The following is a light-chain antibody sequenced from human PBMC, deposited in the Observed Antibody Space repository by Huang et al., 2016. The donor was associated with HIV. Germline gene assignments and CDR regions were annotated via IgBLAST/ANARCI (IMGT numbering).Light chain of an antibody. J-gene: IGKJ1*01. CDR3: HQYNDWPPWT. V-gene: IGKV3-15*01. Sequence: EIVMTQSPATLSVSPGERAILLCRASQNIDTNVALYQQKPGQAPRILSFGASTRATGITARFTGGGSETEFTLTINSVQSEDFAMYYCHQYNDWPPWTFGQGTRVEI. CDR2: GAS. CDR1: QNIDTN.